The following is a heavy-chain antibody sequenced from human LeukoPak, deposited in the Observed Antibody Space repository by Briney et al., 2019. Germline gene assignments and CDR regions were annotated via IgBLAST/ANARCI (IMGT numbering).Heavy chain of an antibody. CDR1: GGSISSYY. D-gene: IGHD3-3*01. J-gene: IGHJ6*04. CDR2: IYYSGST. CDR3: ARGYYDFWSGYPDV. Sequence: SETLSLTCTVSGGSISSYYWSWIRQPPGKGLEWIGYIYYSGSTNYNPSLKSRVTISVDTSKNQFSLKLSSVTAADTAVYYCARGYYDFWSGYPDVWGKGTTVTVSS. V-gene: IGHV4-59*01.